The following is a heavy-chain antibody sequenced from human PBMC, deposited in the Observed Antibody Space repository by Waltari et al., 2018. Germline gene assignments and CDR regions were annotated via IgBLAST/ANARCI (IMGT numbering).Heavy chain of an antibody. V-gene: IGHV4-59*01. CDR3: ARGGYSYGYGY. J-gene: IGHJ4*02. CDR1: CGSISRYY. CDR2: IYYSWST. D-gene: IGHD5-18*01. Sequence: QVQLQESGPGLVKPSETLSLTFTVSCGSISRYYWSWIPQPPGKGLAWIGYIYYSWSTNNNPSLKSRVTISVDTSKNQFSLKLSSVTGADKAVYYWARGGYSYGYGYWGQGTLVTVSS.